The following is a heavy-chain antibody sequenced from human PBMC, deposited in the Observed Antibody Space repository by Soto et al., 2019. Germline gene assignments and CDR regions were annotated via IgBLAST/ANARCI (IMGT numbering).Heavy chain of an antibody. V-gene: IGHV4-59*08. CDR3: ARRRYGWFDP. D-gene: IGHD3-9*01. CDR1: GGCISSYY. CDR2: IYYSGST. Sequence: QVQLQESGPGLVKPSETLSLTCTVSGGCISSYYWSWIRQPPEKGLEWIGYIYYSGSTNYNPSLKSRVTISVDTSKNQFSLKLSSVTAADTAVYYCARRRYGWFDPWGQGTLVTVSS. J-gene: IGHJ5*02.